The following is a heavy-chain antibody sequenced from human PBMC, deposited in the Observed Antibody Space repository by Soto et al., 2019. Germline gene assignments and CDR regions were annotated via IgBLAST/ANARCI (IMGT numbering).Heavy chain of an antibody. CDR3: ARHCSGGSCYDDAFDI. CDR1: GYSFTSYW. CDR2: IYPGDSDT. J-gene: IGHJ3*02. D-gene: IGHD2-15*01. Sequence: ESLNISCKGSGYSFTSYWIAWVRQMPGKGLEWMGIIYPGDSDTRYSPSFQGQVTISADKSISTAYLQWSSLKASDTAMYYCARHCSGGSCYDDAFDIWGQGTMVNVSS. V-gene: IGHV5-51*01.